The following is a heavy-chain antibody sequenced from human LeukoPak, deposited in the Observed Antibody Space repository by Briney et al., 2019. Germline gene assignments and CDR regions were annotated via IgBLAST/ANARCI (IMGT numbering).Heavy chain of an antibody. Sequence: PSETLSLTCAVYVGSFSGYYWSWIRQPPWKGLEWIGEINHSGSTNYNPSLKSRVTISVDTSKNQFSLKLSSVTAADTAVYYCARGGNDNWFDPWGQGTLVTVSS. V-gene: IGHV4-34*01. CDR3: ARGGNDNWFDP. CDR2: INHSGST. J-gene: IGHJ5*02. CDR1: VGSFSGYY.